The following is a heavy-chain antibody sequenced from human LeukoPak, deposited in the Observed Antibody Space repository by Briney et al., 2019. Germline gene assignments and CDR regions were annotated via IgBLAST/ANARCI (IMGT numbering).Heavy chain of an antibody. CDR2: INPNSGDT. V-gene: IGHV1-2*02. J-gene: IGHJ4*02. Sequence: APVKVSCKASGYTFTGYFMHWVRQAPGQGLEWMGWINPNSGDTNYAQKFQGRVTMTRDTSISTAYMELSSLRYDDTAVYYCASRGGSGKYDFDFWGQGTLVTVSS. D-gene: IGHD3-10*01. CDR1: GYTFTGYF. CDR3: ASRGGSGKYDFDF.